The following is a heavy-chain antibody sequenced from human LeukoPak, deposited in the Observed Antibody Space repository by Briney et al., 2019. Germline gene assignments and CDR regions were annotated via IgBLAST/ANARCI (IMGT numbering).Heavy chain of an antibody. D-gene: IGHD2-2*02. CDR2: INHDGTT. J-gene: IGHJ5*02. V-gene: IGHV4-34*01. CDR1: GGSFRDYY. Sequence: SKTLSLTCAVYGGSFRDYYWSWIRHPPGKGLEWIGEINHDGTTNYNPSLKSRVIMSADASKSQFFLTLTPVTAADTAVYYCAREGAYTNFVNRFDAWGQGTLVTVSS. CDR3: AREGAYTNFVNRFDA.